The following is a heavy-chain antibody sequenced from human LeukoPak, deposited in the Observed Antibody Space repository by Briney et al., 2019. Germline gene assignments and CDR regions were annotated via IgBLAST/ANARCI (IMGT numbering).Heavy chain of an antibody. V-gene: IGHV3-53*01. D-gene: IGHD6-19*01. CDR3: ATWPGAWYGGDS. J-gene: IGHJ4*02. Sequence: GGSLRLSCAGTGFTVSGNYMAWVRQAPGKGLEWVSTIYGGGSTYYADSVKGRFTISRDNSQNTLYLRMNNLRAEDTAVYYCATWPGAWYGGDSWGQGTLVTVSS. CDR1: GFTVSGNY. CDR2: IYGGGST.